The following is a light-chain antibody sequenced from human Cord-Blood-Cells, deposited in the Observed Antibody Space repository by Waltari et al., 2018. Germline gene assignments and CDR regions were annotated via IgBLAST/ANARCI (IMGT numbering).Light chain of an antibody. V-gene: IGKV3-20*01. CDR1: QSVSSSY. CDR2: GAS. J-gene: IGKJ2*02. CDR3: QQYGSSGT. Sequence: EIVLTQSPGTLSLSPGERATLSCRASQSVSSSYLAWYPQTPGQAPRLLIYGASSRATGIPDRFSGSGSGTDFTLTISRLEPEDFAVYYCQQYGSSGTFGQGTKLEIK.